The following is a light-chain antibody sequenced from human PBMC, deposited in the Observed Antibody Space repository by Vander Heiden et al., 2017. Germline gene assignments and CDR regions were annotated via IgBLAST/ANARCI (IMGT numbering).Light chain of an antibody. Sequence: IVLTQSPATLSLSPGERATLSCRASQSVSSFLAWYQQKPGQAPRLLIYGASNRATGIPARFTGSGSGTDFTLTISRLEPEDFAVYYCQQCGSWPLTFGPGTEVDIK. V-gene: IGKV3-11*01. CDR2: GAS. CDR1: QSVSSF. CDR3: QQCGSWPLT. J-gene: IGKJ3*01.